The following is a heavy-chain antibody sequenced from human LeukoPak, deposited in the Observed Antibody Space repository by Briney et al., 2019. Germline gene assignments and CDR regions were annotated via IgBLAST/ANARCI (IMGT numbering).Heavy chain of an antibody. V-gene: IGHV3-23*01. J-gene: IGHJ3*02. CDR1: GFTFNSYA. CDR3: AALYGDYGAFDI. D-gene: IGHD4-17*01. Sequence: GASLRLSCAASGFTFNSYAMSWVRQAPGKGLDWVSTISATGGGTVYADSVKGRFTISRDNSKNTLLLQMNSLRAEDTAVYYCAALYGDYGAFDIWGQGTMVTVSS. CDR2: ISATGGGT.